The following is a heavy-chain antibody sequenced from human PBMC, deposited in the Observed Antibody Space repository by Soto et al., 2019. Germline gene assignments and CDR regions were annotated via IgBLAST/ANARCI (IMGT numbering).Heavy chain of an antibody. V-gene: IGHV3-30-3*01. CDR1: GFTFSSYA. CDR2: ISYDGSDK. CDR3: ARASYYYDSRGYYYRYYFDY. J-gene: IGHJ4*02. D-gene: IGHD3-22*01. Sequence: GGSLRLSCAASGFTFSSYAMHWVRQAPGKGLEWVALISYDGSDKDYADSVKGRFTISRDNSRNTLFLQMNSLRAEDTAVYYCARASYYYDSRGYYYRYYFDYWGQGALVTVSS.